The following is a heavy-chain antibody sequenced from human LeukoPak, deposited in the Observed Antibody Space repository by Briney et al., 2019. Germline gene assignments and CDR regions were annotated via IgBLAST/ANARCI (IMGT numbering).Heavy chain of an antibody. V-gene: IGHV4-30-2*01. D-gene: IGHD6-6*01. Sequence: SETLSLTCTVSGGSISSGGYYWSWIRQPPGKGLEWIGYIYHSGSTYYNPSLKSRVTISVDRSKNQFSLKLSSVTAADTAVYYCARARSSSSSGNWFDPWGQGTLVTVSS. J-gene: IGHJ5*02. CDR1: GGSISSGGYY. CDR3: ARARSSSSSGNWFDP. CDR2: IYHSGST.